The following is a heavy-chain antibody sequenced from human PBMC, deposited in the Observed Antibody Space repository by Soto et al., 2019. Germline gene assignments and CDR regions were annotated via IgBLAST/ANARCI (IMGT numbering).Heavy chain of an antibody. J-gene: IGHJ4*02. V-gene: IGHV3-11*06. CDR2: ISSSSSYT. Sequence: PWGSLRLSCAASGFSFNHYYMSWIRKNTGKGLEWVSYISSSSSYTNYADSVKGRFTISRDNAKNSLYLQMNSLRAEDTAVYYCARTPDCTNGVCSAGFDYWGQGTLVTVSS. CDR1: GFSFNHYY. CDR3: ARTPDCTNGVCSAGFDY. D-gene: IGHD2-8*01.